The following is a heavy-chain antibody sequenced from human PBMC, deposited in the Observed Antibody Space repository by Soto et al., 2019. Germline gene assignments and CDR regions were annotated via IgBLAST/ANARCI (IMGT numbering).Heavy chain of an antibody. CDR2: ISGRGIST. CDR3: ARDHKFGEPP. V-gene: IGHV3-23*01. J-gene: IGHJ5*02. CDR1: GFTFSSYA. Sequence: EVQLLESGGGLVQPGGSLRLSCAAYGFTFSSYAMSWVRQAPGKGLEWVSAISGRGISTYYADSVRGRFTISRDNSKNTMYLQMNSLRAEDTAMYYCARDHKFGEPPWGQGTLVTVSS. D-gene: IGHD3-10*01.